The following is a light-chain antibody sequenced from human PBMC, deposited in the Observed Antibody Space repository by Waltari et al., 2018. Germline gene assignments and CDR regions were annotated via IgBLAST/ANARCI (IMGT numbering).Light chain of an antibody. CDR1: QGVGKY. J-gene: IGKJ1*01. CDR2: HTS. CDR3: QKYDFLPAT. Sequence: EIVLTPSPGTLSLSPGERATLSCRASQGVGKYLAWYQQRPGQAPRLLLYHTSIRDTGIPDRLSGSGYGTDFSLTISRLEPEDFAVYYCQKYDFLPATFGQGTTVEIK. V-gene: IGKV3-20*01.